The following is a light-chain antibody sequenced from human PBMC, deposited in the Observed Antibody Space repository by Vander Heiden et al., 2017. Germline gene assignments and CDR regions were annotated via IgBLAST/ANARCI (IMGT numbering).Light chain of an antibody. CDR2: DNS. CDR3: ATWDRSLSSGV. J-gene: IGLJ2*01. CDR1: SSNIGNNY. Sequence: QSLSTQPPSVSAAPGQRVTISCSGTSSNIGNNYVSWYQQFPGAAPKLLIYDNSKRPSGIPDRFSGSKSGTSATLAITGLQTGDEADYYCATWDRSLSSGVFGGGTKVTVV. V-gene: IGLV1-51*01.